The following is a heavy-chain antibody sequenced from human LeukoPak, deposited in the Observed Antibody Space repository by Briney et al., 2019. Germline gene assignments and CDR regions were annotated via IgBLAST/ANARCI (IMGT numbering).Heavy chain of an antibody. V-gene: IGHV4-30-2*01. CDR2: IYHSGST. CDR3: ARVEPILYYFDY. Sequence: SETLSLTCAVSGGSISSGGYSWSWIRQPPGKGLEWIGYIYHSGSTYYNPSLKSRVTISVDRSKNQFSLKLSSVTAADTAVYYCARVEPILYYFDYWGQGTLVTVSS. CDR1: GGSISSGGYS. J-gene: IGHJ4*02. D-gene: IGHD1-14*01.